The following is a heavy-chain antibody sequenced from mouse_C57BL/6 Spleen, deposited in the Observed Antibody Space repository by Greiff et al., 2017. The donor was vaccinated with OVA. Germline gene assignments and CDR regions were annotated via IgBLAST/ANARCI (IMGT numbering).Heavy chain of an antibody. V-gene: IGHV1-64*01. D-gene: IGHD2-5*01. Sequence: VQLQQPGAELVKPGASVKLSCKASGYTFTSYWMHWVKQRPGQGLEWIGMIHPNSGSTNYNEKFKSKATLTVDKSSSTAYMQLSSLTSEDSAVYYCAYHSNSGAYWGQGTLVTVSA. J-gene: IGHJ3*01. CDR2: IHPNSGST. CDR3: AYHSNSGAY. CDR1: GYTFTSYW.